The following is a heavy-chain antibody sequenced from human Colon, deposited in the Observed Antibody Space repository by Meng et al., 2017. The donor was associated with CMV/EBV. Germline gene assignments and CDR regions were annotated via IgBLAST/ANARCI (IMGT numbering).Heavy chain of an antibody. CDR3: AKVPGQDCSSTSCHDY. CDR2: IRYDGSNK. Sequence: GGSLRLSCVGSGFPFRNFGMHWVRQTAGKGLEWVAFIRYDGSNKYYADSVKGRFTISRDNSKNTLYLQMNSLRAEDTAVYYCAKVPGQDCSSTSCHDYWGQGTLVTVSS. D-gene: IGHD2-2*01. CDR1: GFPFRNFG. J-gene: IGHJ4*02. V-gene: IGHV3-30*02.